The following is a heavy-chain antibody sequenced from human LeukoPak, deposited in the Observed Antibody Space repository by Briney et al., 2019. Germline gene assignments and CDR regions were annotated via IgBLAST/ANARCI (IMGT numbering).Heavy chain of an antibody. CDR3: ARPREEGTAMGLRAFDI. Sequence: GESLKISCKGSGYSFTTYWIGWVRQVPGKGLEWMGIIYPGDSDVRYSPFFQGQVTILADKSISTAYLQWSSLKASGTAMYYCARPREEGTAMGLRAFDIWGQGTMVTVSS. V-gene: IGHV5-51*01. CDR1: GYSFTTYW. D-gene: IGHD5-18*01. J-gene: IGHJ3*02. CDR2: IYPGDSDV.